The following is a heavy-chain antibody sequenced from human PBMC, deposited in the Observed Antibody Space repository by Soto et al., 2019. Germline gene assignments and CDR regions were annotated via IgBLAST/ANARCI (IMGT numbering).Heavy chain of an antibody. CDR3: ARAPGEGYSSGWYPVDYYSYGMDV. CDR2: IYYSGST. CDR1: GGSVSSGSYY. D-gene: IGHD6-19*01. Sequence: QVQLQESGPGLVKPSETLSLTCTVSGGSVSSGSYYWSWIRQPPGKGLEWIGYIYYSGSTNYNPSLTSRAPISLDTSKNQFSLKLSSVTAADTAVYSCARAPGEGYSSGWYPVDYYSYGMDVWGQGTTVTVSS. J-gene: IGHJ6*02. V-gene: IGHV4-61*01.